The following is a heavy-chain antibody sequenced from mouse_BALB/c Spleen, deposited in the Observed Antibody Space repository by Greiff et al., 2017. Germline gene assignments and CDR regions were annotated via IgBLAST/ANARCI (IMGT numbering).Heavy chain of an antibody. CDR2: ISYSGST. J-gene: IGHJ4*01. CDR3: ARSDGNPYYYAMDY. CDR1: GDSITSGY. V-gene: IGHV3-8*02. D-gene: IGHD2-1*01. Sequence: EVMLVESGPSLVKPSQTLSLTCSVTGDSITSGYWSWIRKFPGNKLEYMGYISYSGSTYYNPSLKSRISITRDTSKNQYYLQLNSVTTEDTATYYCARSDGNPYYYAMDYWGQGTSVTVSS.